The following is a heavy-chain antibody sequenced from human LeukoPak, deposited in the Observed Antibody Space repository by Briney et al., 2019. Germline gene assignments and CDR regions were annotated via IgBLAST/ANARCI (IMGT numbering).Heavy chain of an antibody. V-gene: IGHV3-74*01. D-gene: IGHD6-19*01. CDR1: GFTFSSYG. CDR2: INNDGTIT. CDR3: ARETAVTGSYYFDY. Sequence: GGSLRLSCAASGFTFSSYGMHWVRQAPGKGLVWVSRINNDGTITTYADSVKGRFTVSRDNAKNTLYLQMNSLRAEDTAVYYCARETAVTGSYYFDYWGQGSLVTVSS. J-gene: IGHJ4*02.